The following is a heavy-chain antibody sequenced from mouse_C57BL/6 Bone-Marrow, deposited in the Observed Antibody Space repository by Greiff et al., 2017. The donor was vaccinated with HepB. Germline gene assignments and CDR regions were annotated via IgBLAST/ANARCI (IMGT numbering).Heavy chain of an antibody. CDR1: GFNIKDDY. Sequence: VHVKQSGAELVRPGASVKLSCTASGFNIKDDYMHWVKQRPEQGLEWIGWIDPENGDTEYASKFQGKATITADTSSNTAYLQLSSLTSEDTAVYYCTTKYYYGSGGYFDYWGQGTTLTVSS. CDR2: IDPENGDT. J-gene: IGHJ2*01. CDR3: TTKYYYGSGGYFDY. D-gene: IGHD1-1*01. V-gene: IGHV14-4*01.